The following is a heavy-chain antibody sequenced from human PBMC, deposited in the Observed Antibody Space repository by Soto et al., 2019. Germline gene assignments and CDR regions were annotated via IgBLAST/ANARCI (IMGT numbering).Heavy chain of an antibody. J-gene: IGHJ6*02. CDR1: GFTFTSSA. CDR3: AADYNNGKYGYYYGMDV. V-gene: IGHV1-58*01. CDR2: IVVGSGNT. D-gene: IGHD1-1*01. Sequence: SVKVSCKASGFTFTSSAVQWVRQARGQRLEWIGWIVVGSGNTNYAQKFQERVTITRDMSTSTAYMELSSLRSEDTAVYYCAADYNNGKYGYYYGMDVWAQGTTVTGSS.